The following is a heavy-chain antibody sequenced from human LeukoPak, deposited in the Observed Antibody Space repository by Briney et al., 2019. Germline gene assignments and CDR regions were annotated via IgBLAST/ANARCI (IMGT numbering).Heavy chain of an antibody. CDR1: GGSISSYY. CDR2: IYTSGST. V-gene: IGHV4-4*07. Sequence: SETLSLTCTVSGGSISSYYWSWNRQPAGKGLEWIGRIYTSGSTNYNPSLKSRVTMSVDTSKNQFSLKLSSVTAADTAVYYCAREGGDTAMVSWFDPWGQGTLVTVSS. J-gene: IGHJ5*02. D-gene: IGHD5-18*01. CDR3: AREGGDTAMVSWFDP.